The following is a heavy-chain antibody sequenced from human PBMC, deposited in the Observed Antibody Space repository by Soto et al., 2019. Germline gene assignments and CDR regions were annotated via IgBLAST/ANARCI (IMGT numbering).Heavy chain of an antibody. Sequence: SETLSLTCTVSGGSISSGDYYWSWIRQPPGKGLEWIGYIYYSGSTYYNPSLKSRVTISVDTSKNQFSLKLSSVTAADTAVYYCARHAVSYYGAGRYSKYYYYGMDVWGQGTTVTVSS. J-gene: IGHJ6*01. CDR1: GGSISSGDYY. CDR2: IYYSGST. CDR3: ARHAVSYYGAGRYSKYYYYGMDV. V-gene: IGHV4-30-4*02. D-gene: IGHD3-10*01.